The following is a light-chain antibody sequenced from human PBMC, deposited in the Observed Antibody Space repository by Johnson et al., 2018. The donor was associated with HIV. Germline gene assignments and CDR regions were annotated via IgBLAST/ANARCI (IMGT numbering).Light chain of an antibody. CDR1: SSNIGNNY. CDR2: ENN. Sequence: QSVLTQSPSVSAAPGQKVTISCSGSSSNIGNNYVSWYQQLPGTAPKLLIYENNKRPLGIPDRFSGSKSGPSATLGITGLQTGDEADYYCGTWDNSLTPFYVFGTATKVTVL. J-gene: IGLJ1*01. CDR3: GTWDNSLTPFYV. V-gene: IGLV1-51*02.